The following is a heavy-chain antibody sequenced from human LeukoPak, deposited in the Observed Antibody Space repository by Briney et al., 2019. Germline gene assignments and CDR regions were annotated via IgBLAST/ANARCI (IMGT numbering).Heavy chain of an antibody. V-gene: IGHV1-2*02. D-gene: IGHD3-22*01. J-gene: IGHJ4*02. CDR1: GYTFTGYY. CDR2: INPNSGGT. CDR3: ARGKIGYYDSSGYYYEVFPDFDY. Sequence: GASVKVSCKASGYTFTGYYMHWVRQAPGQGLEWMGWINPNSGGTNYAQKFQGRVTMTRDTSISTAYMELSRLRSDDTAVYYCARGKIGYYDSSGYYYEVFPDFDYWGQGTLVTVSS.